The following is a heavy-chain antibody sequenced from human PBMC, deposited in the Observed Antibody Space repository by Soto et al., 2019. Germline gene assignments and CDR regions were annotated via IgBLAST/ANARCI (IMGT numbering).Heavy chain of an antibody. Sequence: QITLKGSGPTLVKPTQTLTLTCTFSGFSLSTSGVGVGWIRQPPGKALEWLALIYWDDDKRYSPSLKSRLTITKDTSKNQVVLTMTNMDPVDTATYYCAHCREESYSSHWYFDLWGRGTLVTVSS. CDR1: GFSLSTSGVG. V-gene: IGHV2-5*02. J-gene: IGHJ2*01. D-gene: IGHD1-26*01. CDR3: AHCREESYSSHWYFDL. CDR2: IYWDDDK.